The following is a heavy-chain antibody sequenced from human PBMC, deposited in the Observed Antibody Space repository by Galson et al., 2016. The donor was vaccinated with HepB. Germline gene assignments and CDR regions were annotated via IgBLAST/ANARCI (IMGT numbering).Heavy chain of an antibody. CDR2: ISVFNGNT. CDR1: GYTFTSYG. Sequence: SVKVSCKASGYTFTSYGVNWVRQAPGQGLEWVGWISVFNGNTNYGQKFQGRVTMTTDTSTNTAHLELRSLRSGDTAVYYCARDSIAVAGYDYWGQGTLVTVSS. V-gene: IGHV1-18*01. J-gene: IGHJ4*02. D-gene: IGHD6-19*01. CDR3: ARDSIAVAGYDY.